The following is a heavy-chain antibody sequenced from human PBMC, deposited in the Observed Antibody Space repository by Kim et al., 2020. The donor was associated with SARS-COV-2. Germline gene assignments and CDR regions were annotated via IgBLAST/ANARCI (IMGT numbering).Heavy chain of an antibody. CDR3: ARTPSYYYGSGRLVDP. J-gene: IGHJ5*02. D-gene: IGHD3-10*01. CDR2: IDPSDSYT. Sequence: GESLKISCKGSGYSFTSYWISWVRQMPGKGLEWMGRIDPSDSYTNYSPSFQGHVTISADKSISTAYLQWSSLKASDTAMYYCARTPSYYYGSGRLVDPWGQGTLVTVSS. V-gene: IGHV5-10-1*01. CDR1: GYSFTSYW.